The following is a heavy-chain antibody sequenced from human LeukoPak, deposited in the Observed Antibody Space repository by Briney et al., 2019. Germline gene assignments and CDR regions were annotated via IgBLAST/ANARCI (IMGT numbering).Heavy chain of an antibody. Sequence: PSETLYLTCTVSGGSISSGGYHWSWIRQHPGKGLEWIGYIYYSGSTYYNPSLKSRVTISVDTSKNQFSLKLSSVTAADTAVYYCATYDSSRGYFDYWGQGTLVTVSS. V-gene: IGHV4-31*03. CDR2: IYYSGST. J-gene: IGHJ4*02. CDR1: GGSISSGGYH. CDR3: ATYDSSRGYFDY. D-gene: IGHD3-22*01.